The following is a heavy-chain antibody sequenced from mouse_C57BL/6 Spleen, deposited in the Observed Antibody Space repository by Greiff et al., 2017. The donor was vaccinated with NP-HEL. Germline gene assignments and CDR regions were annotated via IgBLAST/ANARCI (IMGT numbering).Heavy chain of an antibody. D-gene: IGHD1-1*01. Sequence: VQLQQSGAELVRPGASVKLSCKASGYTFTDYYINWVKQRPGQGLEWIARIYPGSGNTYYNEKFKGKATLTAEKSSSTAYMQLSSLTSEDSAVYFCARSPHYYGSSSYYFDYWGQGTTLTVSS. CDR1: GYTFTDYY. CDR2: IYPGSGNT. V-gene: IGHV1-76*01. J-gene: IGHJ2*01. CDR3: ARSPHYYGSSSYYFDY.